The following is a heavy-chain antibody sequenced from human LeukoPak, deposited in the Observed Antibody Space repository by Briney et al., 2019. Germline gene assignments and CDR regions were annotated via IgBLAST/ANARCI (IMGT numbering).Heavy chain of an antibody. CDR1: GYTLTELS. D-gene: IGHD3-10*01. V-gene: IGHV1-24*01. J-gene: IGHJ4*02. CDR2: FDPEDGET. Sequence: ASAKVSCKVSGYTLTELSMHWVRQAPGKGLEWMGGFDPEDGETIYAQKFQGRVTMTEDTSTDTAYMELSSLRSEDTAVYYCATGFMVRDYYFDYWGQGTLVTVSS. CDR3: ATGFMVRDYYFDY.